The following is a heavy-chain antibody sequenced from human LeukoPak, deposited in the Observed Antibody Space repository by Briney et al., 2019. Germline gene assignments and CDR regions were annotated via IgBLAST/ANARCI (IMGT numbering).Heavy chain of an antibody. CDR2: IYTSGST. D-gene: IGHD1-26*01. V-gene: IGHV4-4*07. Sequence: SETLSLTCTVSGGSISSYYWSWIRQPAGKGLEWIGRIYTSGSTNYNPSLKSRVTMSVDTSKNQFSLKLSSVTAADTAVYYCAREGSEEWELPSGVWFDPWGQGTLVTVSS. CDR1: GGSISSYY. J-gene: IGHJ5*02. CDR3: AREGSEEWELPSGVWFDP.